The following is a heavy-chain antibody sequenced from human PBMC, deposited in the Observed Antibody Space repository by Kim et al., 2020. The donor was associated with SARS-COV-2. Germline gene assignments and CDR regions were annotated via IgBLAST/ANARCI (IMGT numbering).Heavy chain of an antibody. Sequence: GGSLRLSCAASGFTFSSYAMSWVRQGPGKGLEWVSAIRGSGISTYYADSVRGRFTISRDNSKNTLYLQMHSLRAEDTAVYSCKMGPYGGSRYVPFAYWG. CDR3: KMGPYGGSRYVPFAY. CDR2: IRGSGIST. D-gene: IGHD6-13*01. V-gene: IGHV3-23*01. J-gene: IGHJ4*01. CDR1: GFTFSSYA.